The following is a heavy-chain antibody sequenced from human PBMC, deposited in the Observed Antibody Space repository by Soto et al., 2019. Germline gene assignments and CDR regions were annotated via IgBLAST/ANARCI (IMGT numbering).Heavy chain of an antibody. J-gene: IGHJ4*02. CDR3: ARGVGRYSYRF. D-gene: IGHD5-18*01. CDR2: INHSGST. V-gene: IGHV4-34*01. CDR1: GGSFSGYY. Sequence: SETLSLTCAVYGGSFSGYYWSWIRRPPGKGLEWIGEINHSGSTNYNPSLKSRVTISVDTSKNQFSLKLSSVTAADTAVYYCARGVGRYSYRFWGQRTLVTVFS.